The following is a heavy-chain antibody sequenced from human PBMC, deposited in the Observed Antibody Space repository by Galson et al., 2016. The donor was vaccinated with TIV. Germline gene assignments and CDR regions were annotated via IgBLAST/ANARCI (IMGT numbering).Heavy chain of an antibody. CDR2: MNPDSGTT. J-gene: IGHJ2*01. D-gene: IGHD1-26*01. V-gene: IGHV1-46*04. CDR3: ARESPNTGSYSHWYFDL. Sequence: SVKVSCKASGYIFTSFYLHWVRQAPGQGLEWMGIMNPDSGTTTYADSVKGRFTISRDNAKNSLFLQMNSLSAEDTAVYYCARESPNTGSYSHWYFDLWGRGTLVTVSS. CDR1: GYIFTSFY.